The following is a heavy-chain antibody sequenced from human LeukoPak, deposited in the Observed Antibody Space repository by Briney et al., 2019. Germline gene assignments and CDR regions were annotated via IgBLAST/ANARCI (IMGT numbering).Heavy chain of an antibody. CDR2: IIPSFGTA. CDR3: ARGITGDNWFDP. V-gene: IGHV1-69*05. CDR1: GGTFSSYA. Sequence: ASVKVSCKASGGTFSSYAISWLRQARGQGLEWMGRIIPSFGTANYAQKFQGRVTITTDESTSTAYMGLSSLRSEDTAVYYCARGITGDNWFDPWGQGTLVTVSS. J-gene: IGHJ5*02. D-gene: IGHD1-20*01.